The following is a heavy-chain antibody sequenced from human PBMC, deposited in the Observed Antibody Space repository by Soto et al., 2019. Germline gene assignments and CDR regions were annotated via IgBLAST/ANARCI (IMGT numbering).Heavy chain of an antibody. CDR3: SRLIV. J-gene: IGHJ4*02. D-gene: IGHD3-22*01. CDR1: VFNFRGSV. V-gene: IGHV3-73*01. Sequence: LRLSCAASVFNFRGSVIHWVRQASGKGLEWVGRIRSKAHNYATGYAASVKGRFTISRDDSKNTAYLQMNSLKSEDTAVYYCSRLIVWGQGSLVTVSS. CDR2: IRSKAHNYAT.